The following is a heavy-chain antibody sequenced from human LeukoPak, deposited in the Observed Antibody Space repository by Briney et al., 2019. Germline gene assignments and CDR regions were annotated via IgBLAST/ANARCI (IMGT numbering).Heavy chain of an antibody. J-gene: IGHJ4*02. D-gene: IGHD1-26*01. Sequence: PSETLSLTCTVSGGSISSGTYHWGWVRQPPGKGLEWIGNIHYSGSTYYNPSLKSPVTISVDTSKNRFSLQLSSVTAADTAVYYCAGRVGASIWTGMHFWGQGTLVTVSS. CDR3: AGRVGASIWTGMHF. V-gene: IGHV4-39*01. CDR2: IHYSGST. CDR1: GGSISSGTYH.